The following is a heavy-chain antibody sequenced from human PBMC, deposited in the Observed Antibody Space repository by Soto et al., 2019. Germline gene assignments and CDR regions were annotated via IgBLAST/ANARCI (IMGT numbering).Heavy chain of an antibody. J-gene: IGHJ4*02. Sequence: QVQLQQWGAGLLKPSETLSLTCAVYGGSFSGYYWSWIRQPPGKGLEWIGEINHSGSTNYNPSLKSRVTISVDTSKNPFSLKLSSVTAADTAVYYCARERGLLSSYYFDYWGQGTLVTVSS. CDR2: INHSGST. V-gene: IGHV4-34*01. CDR3: ARERGLLSSYYFDY. CDR1: GGSFSGYY. D-gene: IGHD3-10*01.